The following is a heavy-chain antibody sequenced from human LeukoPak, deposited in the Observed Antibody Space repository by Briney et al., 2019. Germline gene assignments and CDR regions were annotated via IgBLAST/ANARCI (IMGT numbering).Heavy chain of an antibody. J-gene: IGHJ4*02. Sequence: ASVKVSCKASGYTFTSYAMHWVRQAPGQRLEWMGWINAGNGKTKYSQKFQGRVTITRDTSASTAYMELSSLRSEDTAVYYCARGAGSGSYYKGPIHYFDYWGQGTLVTVSS. CDR2: INAGNGKT. D-gene: IGHD3-10*01. CDR3: ARGAGSGSYYKGPIHYFDY. V-gene: IGHV1-3*01. CDR1: GYTFTSYA.